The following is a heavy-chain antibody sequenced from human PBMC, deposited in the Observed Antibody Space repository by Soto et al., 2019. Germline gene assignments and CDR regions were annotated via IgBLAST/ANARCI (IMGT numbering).Heavy chain of an antibody. Sequence: GGSLRLSCAASGFTFSSYGMHWVRQAPGKGLEWVAVISYDGSNKYYADSVKGRFTISRDNSKNTLYLQMNSLRAEDTAVYYCAKDFEYSGYDWSDAFDIWGQGTMVTVSS. CDR2: ISYDGSNK. J-gene: IGHJ3*02. CDR1: GFTFSSYG. D-gene: IGHD5-12*01. V-gene: IGHV3-30*18. CDR3: AKDFEYSGYDWSDAFDI.